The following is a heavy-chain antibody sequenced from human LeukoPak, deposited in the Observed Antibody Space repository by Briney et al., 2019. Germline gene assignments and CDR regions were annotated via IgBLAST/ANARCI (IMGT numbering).Heavy chain of an antibody. V-gene: IGHV3-23*01. J-gene: IGHJ4*02. Sequence: ETLSLTCAVYGGSFSGYYWSWIRQPPGKGLEWVSAISGSGGSTYYADSVKGRFTISRDNSKNTLYLQMNSLRAEDTAVYYCAKDLRIAAAAISPGYWGQGTLVTVSS. CDR2: ISGSGGST. D-gene: IGHD6-13*01. CDR3: AKDLRIAAAAISPGY. CDR1: GGSFSGYY.